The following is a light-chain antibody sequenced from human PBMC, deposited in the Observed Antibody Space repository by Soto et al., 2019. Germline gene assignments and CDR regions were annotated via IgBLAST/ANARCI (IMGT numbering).Light chain of an antibody. V-gene: IGLV2-14*01. CDR3: SSYTTMSTKV. J-gene: IGLJ1*01. Sequence: QSALTQPASVSGSPGQSITISCPGTGSDVGAYDYVSWYQQHPGKPPKLIIFEVINRPSGVSSRFSGSRSGNTASLTISGLQAEDEADYYCSSYTTMSTKVFGTGTKVTVL. CDR2: EVI. CDR1: GSDVGAYDY.